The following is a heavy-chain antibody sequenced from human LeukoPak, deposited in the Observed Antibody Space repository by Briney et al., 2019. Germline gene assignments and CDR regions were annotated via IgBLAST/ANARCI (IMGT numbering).Heavy chain of an antibody. CDR3: ARGTGIYYIY. V-gene: IGHV3-7*01. J-gene: IGHJ4*02. CDR1: GFTFNTYW. CDR2: INPDGSEK. Sequence: GGSLRLSCAASGFTFNTYWMSWVRQAPGKGLEWVANINPDGSEKSYVGSVKGRLTISRDNAKNSLFLHVNSLRAADTAVYYCARGTGIYYIYWDQGTLVTVSS. D-gene: IGHD1-26*01.